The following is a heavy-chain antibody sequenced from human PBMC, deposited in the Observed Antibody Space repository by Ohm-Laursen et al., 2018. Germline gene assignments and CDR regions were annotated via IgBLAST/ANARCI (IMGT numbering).Heavy chain of an antibody. J-gene: IGHJ5*02. CDR2: IYYSGST. V-gene: IGHV4-61*01. Sequence: SVTLSLTCTVSGGSVSSGSSYWSWIRQPPGKGLEWIGSIYYSGSTNYNPSLKSRVTISVDTSKNQFSLKLTSVTAADTAVYYCARYIVVVPAAIGWFDPWGQGTLVTVSS. CDR1: GGSVSSGSSY. D-gene: IGHD2-2*01. CDR3: ARYIVVVPAAIGWFDP.